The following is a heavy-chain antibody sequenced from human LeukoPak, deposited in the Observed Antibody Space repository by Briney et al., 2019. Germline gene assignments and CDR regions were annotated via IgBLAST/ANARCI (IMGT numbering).Heavy chain of an antibody. CDR3: ARTGYTSTSIFY. CDR1: GFTFSTYW. J-gene: IGHJ4*02. CDR2: INGDGSSA. V-gene: IGHV3-74*01. Sequence: PGGSLRLSCAASGFTFSTYWMHWVRQAPGKGLVWVSRINGDGSSASYADSVKGRFTISRDNAKNTLYLHMNSLRAEDTAVYYCARTGYTSTSIFYWGQGSLVTVSS. D-gene: IGHD6-13*01.